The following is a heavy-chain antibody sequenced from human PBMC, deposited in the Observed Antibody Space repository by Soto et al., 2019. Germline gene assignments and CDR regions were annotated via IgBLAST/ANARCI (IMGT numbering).Heavy chain of an antibody. J-gene: IGHJ1*01. CDR3: AREENCSGGTCYSEYFHR. Sequence: ASVKVSCKASGYLFTAYSMHWVRLAPGQGLEWMGVVNPSGGGTKYAQNFQGRVTMTRDTSTTTIYMELSSLRSDDKAIYYCAREENCSGGTCYSEYFHRWGQGTLVTVSS. CDR2: VNPSGGGT. V-gene: IGHV1-46*01. CDR1: GYLFTAYS. D-gene: IGHD2-15*01.